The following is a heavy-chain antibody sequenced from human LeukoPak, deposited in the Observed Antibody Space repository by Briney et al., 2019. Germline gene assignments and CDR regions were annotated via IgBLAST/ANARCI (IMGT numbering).Heavy chain of an antibody. CDR1: GFTFSSYA. CDR3: AKVNWCSASCADA. D-gene: IGHD2-2*01. CDR2: ISGSGST. Sequence: PGGSLRLSCAASGFTFSSYAMSWVRQAPGKGLEWVSSISGSGSTYYADSVKGRFTISRDNSKNTLSLQMNSLRAEDTAVYYCAKVNWCSASCADAWGQGTLVTVSS. J-gene: IGHJ4*02. V-gene: IGHV3-23*01.